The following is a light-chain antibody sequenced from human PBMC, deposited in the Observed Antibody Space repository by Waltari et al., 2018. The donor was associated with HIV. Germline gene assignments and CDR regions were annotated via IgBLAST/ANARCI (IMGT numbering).Light chain of an antibody. V-gene: IGKV1-6*01. Sequence: AIQMTQSPTSLSAAVGDRVTHTCRASQGIRNDLGWYQHIPGKAPKLLIYAASTLNSGVPSRFNGSGSETDFTLTIGDVQPEDFATYYCLQDYNYPYTFGRGTKLDI. CDR3: LQDYNYPYT. CDR1: QGIRND. J-gene: IGKJ2*01. CDR2: AAS.